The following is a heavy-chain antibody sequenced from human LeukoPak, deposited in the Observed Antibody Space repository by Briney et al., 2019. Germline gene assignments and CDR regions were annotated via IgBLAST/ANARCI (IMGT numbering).Heavy chain of an antibody. CDR3: AKDLPTLLYYHMDV. CDR1: GFTFDSYV. J-gene: IGHJ6*03. Sequence: PGGSLRLSCAASGFTFDSYVMTWVRQAPGKGLEWVSTISDTGGATYHADSVKGRFTVSRDNSKNTLYLQMSSLRAEDTAVYFCAKDLPTLLYYHMDVWDKGTTVTVSS. V-gene: IGHV3-23*01. CDR2: ISDTGGAT. D-gene: IGHD3-16*01.